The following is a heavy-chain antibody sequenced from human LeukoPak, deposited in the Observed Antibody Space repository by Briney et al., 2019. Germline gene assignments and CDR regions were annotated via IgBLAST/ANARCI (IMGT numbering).Heavy chain of an antibody. Sequence: GRSLRLSCAASGFTFSSNGMHWVRQAPGKGLEWVAVISYDGSKEYYADSVKGRFTVSRDDSKNTLYLQMNSLRAEDTAVYYCAKDRSSSWAFDYWGQGTLVTVSS. V-gene: IGHV3-30*18. CDR2: ISYDGSKE. J-gene: IGHJ4*02. CDR1: GFTFSSNG. CDR3: AKDRSSSWAFDY. D-gene: IGHD6-13*01.